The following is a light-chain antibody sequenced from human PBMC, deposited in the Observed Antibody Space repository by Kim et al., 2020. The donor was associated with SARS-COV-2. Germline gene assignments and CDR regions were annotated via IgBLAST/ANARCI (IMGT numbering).Light chain of an antibody. V-gene: IGKV3-15*01. J-gene: IGKJ1*01. Sequence: EIEMTQSPATLSVSPGERATLSCRASQSISSNLAWYQQKPGQAPRLLIHGASTRATGVPARFSGSGSGTEFTLTISSLQSEDFAIYYCQQYNNWPPAWTFGQGTKVDIK. CDR1: QSISSN. CDR2: GAS. CDR3: QQYNNWPPAWT.